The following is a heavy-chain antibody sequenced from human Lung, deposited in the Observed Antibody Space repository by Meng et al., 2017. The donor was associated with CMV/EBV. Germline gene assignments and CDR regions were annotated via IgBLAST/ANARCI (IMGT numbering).Heavy chain of an antibody. CDR1: GFTFSDFY. CDR2: IGTSESSK. J-gene: IGHJ6*01. D-gene: IGHD1-26*01. V-gene: IGHV3-11*04. Sequence: GGSLRLXCAASGFTFSDFYMSWIRQAPGKGLEWVANIGTSESSKYYVDSVKGRFTVSRDNTKNSLYLQMNTLTVEDTAAYYCARGGGATAKDFYGMDVWGQGTXVTVSS. CDR3: ARGGGATAKDFYGMDV.